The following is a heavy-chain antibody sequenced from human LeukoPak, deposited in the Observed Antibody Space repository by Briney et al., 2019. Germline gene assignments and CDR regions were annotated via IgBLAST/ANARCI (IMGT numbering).Heavy chain of an antibody. D-gene: IGHD1-14*01. CDR3: AREILGGFNPGAY. Sequence: GSLRLSCAASGFTFGSFSMTWVRQAPGKGLEWIGEIHRSGSPNYNPSLQSRVTISIDRSRNQIVLELSSVTAADTAVYYCAREILGGFNPGAYWGQGTLVTVSS. CDR2: IHRSGSP. V-gene: IGHV4-4*02. J-gene: IGHJ4*02. CDR1: GFTFGSFSM.